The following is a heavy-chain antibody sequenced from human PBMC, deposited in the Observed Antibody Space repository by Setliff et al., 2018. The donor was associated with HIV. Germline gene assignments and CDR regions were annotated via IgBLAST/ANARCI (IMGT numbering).Heavy chain of an antibody. D-gene: IGHD2-21*02. CDR3: ARAMRGVVVTNMYYYYGMDV. Sequence: PSETLSLTCPVSGYSISSGYYWGWIRQPPGKGLEWIGSIYHSGSTYYNPTLKSRVTITVDTSKNQFSLKLSSVTAADTAVYYCARAMRGVVVTNMYYYYGMDVWGQGTTVTV. CDR1: GYSISSGYY. J-gene: IGHJ6*02. CDR2: IYHSGST. V-gene: IGHV4-38-2*02.